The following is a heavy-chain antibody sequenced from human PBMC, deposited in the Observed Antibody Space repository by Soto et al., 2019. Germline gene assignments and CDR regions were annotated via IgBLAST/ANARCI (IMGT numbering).Heavy chain of an antibody. Sequence: ASVKVSSKASGYTFTSYYMHWLRQAPGQRLEWMGKINPSGGSTSYAQKFQGRVTMTRDTSTSTVYMDLSSLRSEDTAVYYCARVGGSYYGVYFDYWGQGTLVTVSS. CDR2: INPSGGST. J-gene: IGHJ4*02. CDR3: ARVGGSYYGVYFDY. CDR1: GYTFTSYY. D-gene: IGHD1-26*01. V-gene: IGHV1-46*01.